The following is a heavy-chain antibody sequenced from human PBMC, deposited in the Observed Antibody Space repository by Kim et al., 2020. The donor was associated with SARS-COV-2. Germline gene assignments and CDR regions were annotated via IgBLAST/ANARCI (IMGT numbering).Heavy chain of an antibody. CDR2: IRNKGYGGTT. CDR3: TSEKYGSGSDYNVGREGFDY. CDR1: GFTFGDYA. J-gene: IGHJ4*02. Sequence: GGSLRLSCTASGFTFGDYAMSWFRQAPGKGLEWVGFIRNKGYGGTTEYAASVKGRFTISRDDSKSIAYLQMNSLKTEDTAVYYCTSEKYGSGSDYNVGREGFDYWGQGTLVTVSS. D-gene: IGHD3-10*01. V-gene: IGHV3-49*03.